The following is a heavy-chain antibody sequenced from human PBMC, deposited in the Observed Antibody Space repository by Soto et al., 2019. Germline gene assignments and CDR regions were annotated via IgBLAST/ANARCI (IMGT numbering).Heavy chain of an antibody. D-gene: IGHD3-3*01. Sequence: GGSLRLSCAASGFTFSSYGMHWVRQAPGKGLKWVAVISYNGSNKYYADSVKGRFTISRDNSKNTLYLQMNSLRAEDTAVYYCAKGGAPYYDFWSGYRFGYGMDVWGQGTTVTVSS. CDR1: GFTFSSYG. V-gene: IGHV3-30*18. J-gene: IGHJ6*02. CDR2: ISYNGSNK. CDR3: AKGGAPYYDFWSGYRFGYGMDV.